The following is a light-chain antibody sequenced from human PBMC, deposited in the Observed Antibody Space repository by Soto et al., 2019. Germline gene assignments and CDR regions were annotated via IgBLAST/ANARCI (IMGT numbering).Light chain of an antibody. V-gene: IGLV2-14*01. CDR3: SSFTTSSTLVV. J-gene: IGLJ2*01. CDR1: SSDIGGYNF. CDR2: EVN. Sequence: QSVLTQPASVSGSPGQSITISCTGTSSDIGGYNFVSWYQHHPGKAPKLMIYEVNNRPSGVSSRFSGSKSGNTASLTISGLQTEDEADYYCSSFTTSSTLVVFGGGTEVAVL.